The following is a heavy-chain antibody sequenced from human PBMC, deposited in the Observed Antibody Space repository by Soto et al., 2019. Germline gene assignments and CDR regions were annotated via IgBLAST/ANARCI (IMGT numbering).Heavy chain of an antibody. CDR1: GFTFSDYY. CDR2: ISDSSSNT. Sequence: PVGSLRLSCAASGFTFSDYYMSWIRQAPGKGLEWVSYISDSSSNTNYGDSVKGRFTISRDNAKNLLYLQMNSLRAEDTAVYYCAKGEGYKWNYEFDPWGQGTLVTVSS. V-gene: IGHV3-11*06. CDR3: AKGEGYKWNYEFDP. D-gene: IGHD1-7*01. J-gene: IGHJ5*02.